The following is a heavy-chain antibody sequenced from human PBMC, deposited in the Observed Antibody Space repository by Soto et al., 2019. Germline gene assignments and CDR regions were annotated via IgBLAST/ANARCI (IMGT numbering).Heavy chain of an antibody. CDR3: ARYGSGSYYWSIDY. D-gene: IGHD3-10*01. Sequence: GGSLRLSCAASGFTFSSYSMNWVRQAPGKGLEWVSSISSSSSYIYYADSVKGRFTISRDNAKNSLYLQMNSLRAEDTAVYYCARYGSGSYYWSIDYWGQGTPVTVSS. CDR1: GFTFSSYS. J-gene: IGHJ4*02. V-gene: IGHV3-21*01. CDR2: ISSSSSYI.